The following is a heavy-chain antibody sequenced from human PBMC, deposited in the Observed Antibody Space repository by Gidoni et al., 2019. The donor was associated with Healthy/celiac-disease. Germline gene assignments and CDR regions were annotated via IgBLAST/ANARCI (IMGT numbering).Heavy chain of an antibody. V-gene: IGHV3-23*01. CDR1: GFTFSSYA. J-gene: IGHJ3*02. CDR3: AKDIVVVVAAEDAFDI. CDR2: ISGSGGST. Sequence: EVQLLESGGGLVQPGGSLRLSCAASGFTFSSYALSWVRQAPGKGLEWVSAISGSGGSTYYADAVKGRLTISRDNSKNTLYLQMNSLRAEDTAVYYCAKDIVVVVAAEDAFDIWGQGTMVTVSS. D-gene: IGHD2-15*01.